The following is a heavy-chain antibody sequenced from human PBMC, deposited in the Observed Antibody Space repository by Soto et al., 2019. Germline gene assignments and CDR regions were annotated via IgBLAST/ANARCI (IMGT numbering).Heavy chain of an antibody. CDR1: GYTFTDYY. V-gene: IGHV1-2*02. CDR2: INPKTGGT. D-gene: IGHD1-26*01. CDR3: ARDVVGSDYFDS. J-gene: IGHJ4*02. Sequence: QVQLVQSGAEVRKPGASVKVSCKASGYTFTDYYMHWVRQAPGQGLEWMGWINPKTGGTNDVQKFQGRVTMTRDTSITTAYMELSRLRSDDTAVYYCARDVVGSDYFDSWGQGTLVTVSS.